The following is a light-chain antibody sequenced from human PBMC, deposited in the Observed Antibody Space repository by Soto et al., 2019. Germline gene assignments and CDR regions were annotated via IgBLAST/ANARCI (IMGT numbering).Light chain of an antibody. J-gene: IGKJ1*01. CDR2: DVS. Sequence: IQMTLSPSTLSGSVVDRVTITCRASQTISSWLAWYQQKPGKAPKLLIYDVSSLESGVPSRFSGSGSGTDFTLTISSLQPEDFATYYCQQANSYPWTFGQGTKVDIK. CDR1: QTISSW. V-gene: IGKV1-5*01. CDR3: QQANSYPWT.